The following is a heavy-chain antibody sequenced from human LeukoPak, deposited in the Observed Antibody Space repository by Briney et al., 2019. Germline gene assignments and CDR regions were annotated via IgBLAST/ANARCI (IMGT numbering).Heavy chain of an antibody. CDR1: GGSISSSSYY. Sequence: SETLSLTCTVSGGSISSSSYYWGWIRQPPGKGLEWIGSIYYSGSTYYNPSLKSRVTISVDTSKNQFSLKLSSVTAADTAVYYCAGLPFGAFDIWGQGTMVTVSS. CDR3: AGLPFGAFDI. V-gene: IGHV4-39*01. CDR2: IYYSGST. D-gene: IGHD3-16*01. J-gene: IGHJ3*02.